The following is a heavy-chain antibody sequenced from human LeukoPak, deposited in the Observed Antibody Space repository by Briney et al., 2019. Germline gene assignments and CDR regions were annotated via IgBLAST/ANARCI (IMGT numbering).Heavy chain of an antibody. CDR1: GYSFPAHW. J-gene: IGHJ4*02. V-gene: IGHV5-51*01. CDR2: IYPGDSDT. D-gene: IGHD1-1*01. CDR3: AKRINWNVDY. Sequence: GQPLKISCKGLGYSFPAHWIAWGRQMLGKGLEWMGIIYPGDSDTRYSPSFQGQVTISADKSISTAYLQWNCLKASDTAMYYCAKRINWNVDYWGEGTLVTVSS.